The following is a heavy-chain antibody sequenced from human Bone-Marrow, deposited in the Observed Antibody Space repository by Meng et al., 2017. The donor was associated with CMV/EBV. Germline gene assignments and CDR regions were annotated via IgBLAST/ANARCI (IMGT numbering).Heavy chain of an antibody. V-gene: IGHV4-61*01. CDR2: IYYSGST. J-gene: IGHJ6*02. CDR3: ARLVLPSLGPRVEYGMDV. D-gene: IGHD3-16*01. CDR1: GGSVSSGSYY. Sequence: SETLSLTCTVSGGSVSSGSYYWSWIRQPPGKGLEWIGYIYYSGSTNYNPSLKSRVTISVDTSKTQFSLKLSSVTAADTAVYYSARLVLPSLGPRVEYGMDVWGQGTTLTVSS.